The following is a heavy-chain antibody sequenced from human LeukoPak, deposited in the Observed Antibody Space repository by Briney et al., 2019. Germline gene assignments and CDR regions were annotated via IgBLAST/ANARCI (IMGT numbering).Heavy chain of an antibody. CDR3: ARVNSYGYYYYYGMDV. J-gene: IGHJ6*02. D-gene: IGHD5-18*01. CDR1: GYTFTSYY. CDR2: INPSGGRT. Sequence: ASVKVSCRASGYTFTSYYIHWVRQAPGQGLEWMGVINPSGGRTTYARKFQGRVTMTRDTSTSTVYMELSSLRSDDTAVYYCARVNSYGYYYYYGMDVWGQGTTVTVSS. V-gene: IGHV1-46*01.